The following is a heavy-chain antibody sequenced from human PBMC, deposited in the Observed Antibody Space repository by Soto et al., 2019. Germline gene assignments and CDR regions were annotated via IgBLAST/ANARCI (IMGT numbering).Heavy chain of an antibody. CDR3: ARAPYRLALGTVLCYFDH. CDR1: GASITSSY. D-gene: IGHD3-16*01. J-gene: IGHJ4*02. V-gene: IGHV4-59*12. Sequence: QVQLQESGPGLVKPSETLSLTCSVSGASITSSYWSWIRQSPGKGLEWIGYIFYRGITNYNPSLGSRVSMSVGTSKNQWSLNMTSMTAADTAVYYCARAPYRLALGTVLCYFDHWGQGTLVTVSS. CDR2: IFYRGIT.